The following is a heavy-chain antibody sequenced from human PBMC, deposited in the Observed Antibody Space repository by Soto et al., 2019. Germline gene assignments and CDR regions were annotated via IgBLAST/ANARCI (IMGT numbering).Heavy chain of an antibody. Sequence: SETLSLTCTVSGGSVSSGSYYWSWIRQPPGKGLEWIGYIYYSGSTNYNPSLKSRVTISVDTSKNQFSLKLNSVTAADTAVYYCARAGGDRASRCYLNLFDPWGQGTLVIVSS. CDR1: GGSVSSGSYY. J-gene: IGHJ5*02. V-gene: IGHV4-61*01. CDR2: IYYSGST. D-gene: IGHD6-13*01. CDR3: ARAGGDRASRCYLNLFDP.